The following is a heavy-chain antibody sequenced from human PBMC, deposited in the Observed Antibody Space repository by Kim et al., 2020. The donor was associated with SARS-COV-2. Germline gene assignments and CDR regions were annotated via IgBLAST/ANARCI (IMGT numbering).Heavy chain of an antibody. CDR3: AKDLVVRGVYYYYYGMDV. CDR1: GFTFSSYG. D-gene: IGHD3-10*01. Sequence: GGSLRLSCAASGFTFSSYGMLWVRQAPGKGLEWVAVISYDGSNKYYADSVKGRFTISRDNSKNTLYLQMNSLRAEDTAVYYCAKDLVVRGVYYYYYGMDVWGQGTTVTVSS. CDR2: ISYDGSNK. V-gene: IGHV3-30*18. J-gene: IGHJ6*02.